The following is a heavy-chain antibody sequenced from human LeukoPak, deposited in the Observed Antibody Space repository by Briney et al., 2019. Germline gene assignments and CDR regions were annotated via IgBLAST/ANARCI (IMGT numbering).Heavy chain of an antibody. V-gene: IGHV1-2*02. D-gene: IGHD6-19*01. J-gene: IGHJ4*02. CDR2: INPNSGGT. Sequence: GASVKVSCKASVYTFTGYYMHWVRQAPGQGLEWMGWINPNSGGTNYAQKFQGRVTMTRDTSISTAYMELSRLRSDDTAVYYCARVYSSGWYYFDYWGQGTLVTVSS. CDR3: ARVYSSGWYYFDY. CDR1: VYTFTGYY.